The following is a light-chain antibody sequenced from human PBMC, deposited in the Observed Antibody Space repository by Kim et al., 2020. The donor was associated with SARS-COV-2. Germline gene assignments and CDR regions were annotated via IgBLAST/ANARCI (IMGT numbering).Light chain of an antibody. V-gene: IGKV3-11*01. CDR1: QSVSSY. CDR3: QQRSKWPLT. J-gene: IGKJ5*01. CDR2: DAS. Sequence: EIVLTQSPATLSLSPGERATLSRRASQSVSSYLAWYQQKPGQAPRLLIYDASNRATGIPARFSGSGSGTDFTLTISSLEPEDFAVYYCQQRSKWPLTFGQGTRLVIK.